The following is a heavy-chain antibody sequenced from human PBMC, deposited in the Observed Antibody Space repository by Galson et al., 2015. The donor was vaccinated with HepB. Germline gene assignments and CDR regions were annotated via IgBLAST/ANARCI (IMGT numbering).Heavy chain of an antibody. V-gene: IGHV3-73*01. CDR2: IGSKAHNYAT. CDR1: GFTFSGSA. Sequence: SLRLSCAASGFTFSGSAMHWVRQASGKGLEWVGRIGSKAHNYATAYVGSVKGRFTISRDDSKSTAYLQMNSLKTEDTAVYYCTRLGDLSGYSSKWGQGTLVTVSS. CDR3: TRLGDLSGYSSK. D-gene: IGHD6-13*01. J-gene: IGHJ4*02.